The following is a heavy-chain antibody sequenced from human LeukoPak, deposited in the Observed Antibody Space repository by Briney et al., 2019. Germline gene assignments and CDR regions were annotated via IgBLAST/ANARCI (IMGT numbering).Heavy chain of an antibody. J-gene: IGHJ4*02. CDR3: ARVPGE. CDR2: IYPSGST. CDR1: GGSISSGSYY. D-gene: IGHD3-10*01. Sequence: SETLSLTCTVSGGSISSGSYYWSWIRQPAGKGLEWLGRIYPSGSTNYNPSLKSRVTISVDPSKNQFSLKLPSVPAADTAVYYCARVPGEWRQGTLVTVSS. V-gene: IGHV4-61*02.